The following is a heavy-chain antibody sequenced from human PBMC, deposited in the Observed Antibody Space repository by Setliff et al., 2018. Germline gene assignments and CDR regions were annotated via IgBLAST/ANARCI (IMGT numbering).Heavy chain of an antibody. CDR2: IKSKTDGGTT. D-gene: IGHD3-10*01. CDR3: TGRTYGHQLGDY. V-gene: IGHV3-15*01. J-gene: IGHJ4*02. CDR1: GFTFSNAW. Sequence: GGSLRLSCAASGFTFSNAWMSWVRQAPGKGLEWVGRIKSKTDGGTTDYAAPVKGRFTISRDDSEDTVYLQMNDLKTEDTGVYYCTGRTYGHQLGDYWGQGTLVTVSS.